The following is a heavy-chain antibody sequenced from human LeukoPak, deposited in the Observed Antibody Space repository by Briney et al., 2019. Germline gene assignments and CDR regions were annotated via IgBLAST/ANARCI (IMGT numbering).Heavy chain of an antibody. V-gene: IGHV3-23*01. CDR3: AKVPGAPYYFDY. Sequence: PGGSLRLSCATSGFTFSSYAMSWVRQAPGKGLEWVSTISGSGGSTYYADSVKGRFTISRDNSKNTLYLQMNCLRAEDTAVYYCAKVPGAPYYFDYWGQGTLVTVSS. CDR1: GFTFSSYA. CDR2: ISGSGGST. D-gene: IGHD1-26*01. J-gene: IGHJ4*02.